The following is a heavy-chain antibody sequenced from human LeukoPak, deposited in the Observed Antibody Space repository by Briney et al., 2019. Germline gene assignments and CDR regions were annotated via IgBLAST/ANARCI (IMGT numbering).Heavy chain of an antibody. CDR2: INPNSGGT. CDR3: AREAGVFYVNYFDC. D-gene: IGHD2/OR15-2a*01. V-gene: IGHV1-2*06. J-gene: IGHJ4*02. Sequence: ASVKVSCKASGYTFTGYYMHWVRQAPGQGLEWMGRINPNSGGTNYAQKFQGRVTMTRATSISTAYMELSRLRSDDTAADYCAREAGVFYVNYFDCWGQRALGTVSS. CDR1: GYTFTGYY.